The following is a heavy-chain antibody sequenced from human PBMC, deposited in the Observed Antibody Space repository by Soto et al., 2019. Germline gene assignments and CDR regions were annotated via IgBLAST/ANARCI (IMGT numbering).Heavy chain of an antibody. CDR1: GGSISSSSYY. V-gene: IGHV4-39*01. D-gene: IGHD3-10*01. CDR2: IYYSGST. J-gene: IGHJ4*02. Sequence: SETLSLTCTVSGGSISSSSYYWGWIRQPPGKGLEWIGSIYYSGSTYYNPSLKSRVTISVDTSKNQFSLKLSSVTAADTAVYYCARCPLLITMVRGVIIQSYYFDYWGQGTLVTVS. CDR3: ARCPLLITMVRGVIIQSYYFDY.